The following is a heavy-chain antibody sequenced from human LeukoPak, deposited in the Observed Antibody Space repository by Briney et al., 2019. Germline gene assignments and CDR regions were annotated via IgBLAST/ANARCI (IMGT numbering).Heavy chain of an antibody. D-gene: IGHD6-19*01. CDR3: ARQIKAYSSGWYDYFDY. J-gene: IGHJ4*02. CDR1: GGSISSSNYY. CDR2: IYYSGST. V-gene: IGHV4-39*01. Sequence: PSETLSLTCTVSGGSISSSNYYWGWIRQPPGKGLEWIGSIYYSGSTYYNPSLKSRVTISVDTSKNPFSLKLSSVTAADTAVYYCARQIKAYSSGWYDYFDYWGQGTLVTVSS.